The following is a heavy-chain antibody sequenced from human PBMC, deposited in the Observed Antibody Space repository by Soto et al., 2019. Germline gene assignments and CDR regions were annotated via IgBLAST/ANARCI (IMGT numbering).Heavy chain of an antibody. CDR2: ISSNGGST. D-gene: IGHD1-26*01. Sequence: GGSLRLSCSASGFTFSSYAMHWVRQAPGKGLEYVSAISSNGGSTYYADSVKGRFTISRDNSKNTLYLQMSSLRAEDTAVYYCVKGVSISGSGSYLFDYWGQGTLVTVSS. J-gene: IGHJ4*02. CDR1: GFTFSSYA. CDR3: VKGVSISGSGSYLFDY. V-gene: IGHV3-64D*06.